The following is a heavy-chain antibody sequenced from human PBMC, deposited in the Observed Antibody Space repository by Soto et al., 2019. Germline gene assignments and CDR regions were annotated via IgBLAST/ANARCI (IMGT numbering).Heavy chain of an antibody. V-gene: IGHV1-18*01. Sequence: QVQLVQSGAEVKKPGAAVNVSCKASGYTFTSYGISWVRQAPGQGLEWMGWISAYNGKTNYAQKLQGRVSITTDASAITAYMELRSLRSDDTAVYYCAREMGAGITIFAVVIIPSWFAPWGKGTLVTVSS. D-gene: IGHD3-3*01. CDR1: GYTFTSYG. CDR3: AREMGAGITIFAVVIIPSWFAP. J-gene: IGHJ5*02. CDR2: ISAYNGKT.